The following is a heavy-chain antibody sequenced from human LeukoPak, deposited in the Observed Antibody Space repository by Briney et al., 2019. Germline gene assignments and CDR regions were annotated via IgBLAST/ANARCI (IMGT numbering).Heavy chain of an antibody. CDR3: ARRRSAAGTNWFDP. J-gene: IGHJ5*02. CDR1: GYTFTSYD. Sequence: ASVKVSCKASGYTFTSYDINWVRQATGQGLEWMGWMNPNSGNTGYAQKFQGRVTMTRNTSISTAYMELSSLRSEDTAVYYCARRRSAAGTNWFDPWGQGTLVTASS. V-gene: IGHV1-8*01. CDR2: MNPNSGNT. D-gene: IGHD6-13*01.